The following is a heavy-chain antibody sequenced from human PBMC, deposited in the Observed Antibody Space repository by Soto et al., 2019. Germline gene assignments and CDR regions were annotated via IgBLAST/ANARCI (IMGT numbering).Heavy chain of an antibody. CDR2: INSDASST. CDR3: ARYHYQRAPFDC. D-gene: IGHD2-2*01. CDR1: GFTFSSYW. V-gene: IGHV3-74*01. J-gene: IGHJ4*02. Sequence: EVQLVESGGGLVQPGGSLRLSCAASGFTFSSYWMHWVRQAPGKGLVWVARINSDASSTSYADSVKGRFTIARDNAKNTLYLQMNSLRAEDTAVYDCARYHYQRAPFDCWGQGTRVTVSS.